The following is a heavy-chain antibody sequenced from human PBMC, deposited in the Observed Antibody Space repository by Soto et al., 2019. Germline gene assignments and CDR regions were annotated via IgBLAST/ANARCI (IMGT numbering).Heavy chain of an antibody. CDR3: ARGGCSSTSCYTEYSGYEYYYYYGMDV. V-gene: IGHV1-8*01. J-gene: IGHJ6*02. CDR2: MNPNSGNT. CDR1: GYTFTSYD. D-gene: IGHD2-2*02. Sequence: ASVKVSCKASGYTFTSYDINWVRQATGQGLEWMGWMNPNSGNTGYAQKFQGRVTMTRNTSISTAYMELSSLRSEDTAVYYCARGGCSSTSCYTEYSGYEYYYYYGMDVWGQGTTVTVSS.